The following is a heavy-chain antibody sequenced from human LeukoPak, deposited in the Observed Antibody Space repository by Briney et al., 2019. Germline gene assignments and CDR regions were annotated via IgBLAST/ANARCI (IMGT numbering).Heavy chain of an antibody. CDR2: IYPGDSDT. V-gene: IGHV5-51*01. D-gene: IGHD3-10*02. J-gene: IGHJ4*02. CDR3: ARDVRGVIDYFDY. Sequence: GGSLKISFKGSGYSFTSYWIGWVRQMPGKGLEWIGIIYPGDSDTRYSPSFQGQVTISADKSITTAYLQWSSLKASDTAMYYCARDVRGVIDYFDYWGQGTLVTVSS. CDR1: GYSFTSYW.